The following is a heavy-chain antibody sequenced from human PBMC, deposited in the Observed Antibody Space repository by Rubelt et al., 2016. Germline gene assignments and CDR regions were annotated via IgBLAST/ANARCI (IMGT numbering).Heavy chain of an antibody. J-gene: IGHJ4*02. D-gene: IGHD3-22*01. V-gene: IGHV4-34*01. Sequence: QVQLQQWGAGLLKPSETLSLTCAVYGGVFSDHYWSWIRQPPGKGLQWIGEINHSGGTNYNPSLKSRVTILVGTSKNQFSRTLSYVTAADTAMYYCARYYYDTSGYYHQDWGQGTLVTVSS. CDR2: INHSGGT. CDR3: ARYYYDTSGYYHQD. CDR1: GGVFSDHY.